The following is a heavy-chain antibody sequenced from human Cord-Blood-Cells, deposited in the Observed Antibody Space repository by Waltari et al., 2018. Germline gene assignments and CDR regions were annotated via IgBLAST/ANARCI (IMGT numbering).Heavy chain of an antibody. Sequence: QVQLVQSGAEVKKPGSSVKVSCKASGGTFSSYALSWVRQAPGQGLEWMGGIIPIFGTANYAQKFQGRVTITADESTSTAYMELSSLRSEDTAVYYCARDSPLHYYDSSGYFDYWGQGTLVTVSS. CDR2: IIPIFGTA. CDR1: GGTFSSYA. J-gene: IGHJ4*02. D-gene: IGHD3-22*01. V-gene: IGHV1-69*01. CDR3: ARDSPLHYYDSSGYFDY.